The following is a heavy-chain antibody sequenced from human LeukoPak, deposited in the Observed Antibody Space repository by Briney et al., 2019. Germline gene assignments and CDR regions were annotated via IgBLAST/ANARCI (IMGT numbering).Heavy chain of an antibody. Sequence: GGSLRLSCVVSGFIISGNYMSWVRQAPGKGLEWVSVIYTGGTAAYTDSVRGRFTISRDTSKNTLYLQMNSLRAEDMALYYCAKNSRELYAAFDIWGQGTMVTVSS. CDR1: GFIISGNY. CDR3: AKNSRELYAAFDI. CDR2: IYTGGTA. D-gene: IGHD1-26*01. V-gene: IGHV3-53*05. J-gene: IGHJ3*02.